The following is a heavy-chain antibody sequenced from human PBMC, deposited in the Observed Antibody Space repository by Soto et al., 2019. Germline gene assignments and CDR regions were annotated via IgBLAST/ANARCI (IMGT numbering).Heavy chain of an antibody. CDR2: IYYSGNT. J-gene: IGHJ4*02. V-gene: IGHV4-39*01. Sequence: QLQLQESGPGLVKPSETLSLTCTVSGGSVSSSSHYWGWIRQPPGKILEWIGSIYYSGNTHYNPSLKSRVTISVDTTKNQFSLRLTSLTVADTAVLYCARHKDTSSWYLLPDYWGQGTLVTVSS. CDR1: GGSVSSSSHY. D-gene: IGHD6-13*01. CDR3: ARHKDTSSWYLLPDY.